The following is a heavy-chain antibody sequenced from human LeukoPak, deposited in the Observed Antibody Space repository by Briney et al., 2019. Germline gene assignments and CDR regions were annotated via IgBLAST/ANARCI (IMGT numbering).Heavy chain of an antibody. V-gene: IGHV1-69*02. D-gene: IGHD3-22*01. CDR2: IIPIVGIA. CDR1: GGTFSSYT. Sequence: GSSVKVSCKASGGTFSSYTISWVRQAPGQGLDWMGRIIPIVGIANYAQKFQGRVTITADKSTSTAYMELSSLRSEDTAVYYCGSPYYDSSGYSLDYWGQGTLVTVSS. J-gene: IGHJ4*02. CDR3: GSPYYDSSGYSLDY.